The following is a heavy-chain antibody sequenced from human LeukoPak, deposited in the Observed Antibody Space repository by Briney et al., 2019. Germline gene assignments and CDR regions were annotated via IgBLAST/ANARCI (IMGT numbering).Heavy chain of an antibody. CDR2: INSDGIST. J-gene: IGHJ4*02. D-gene: IGHD6-25*01. Sequence: GGSLRLSCVGSGFTFSNFWIHWVRQVPGKGLVWVSRINSDGISTNYADSVKGRFTISRDNSKNTLYLQMNSLRAEDTAVYYCAKGGVGWSSGWQYYFDYWGQGTLVTVSS. V-gene: IGHV3-74*01. CDR3: AKGGVGWSSGWQYYFDY. CDR1: GFTFSNFW.